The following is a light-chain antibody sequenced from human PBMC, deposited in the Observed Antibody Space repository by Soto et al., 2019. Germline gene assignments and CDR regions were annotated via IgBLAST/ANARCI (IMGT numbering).Light chain of an antibody. J-gene: IGKJ3*01. CDR1: QTVGNIY. V-gene: IGKV3-20*01. CDR3: QQYGTIPFT. Sequence: EIVLTQSPGTLSLSPGERATLSCRASQTVGNIYLGWYQQKPGQSPRLLISGTSNRATGIPDRFSGSGSGTDFTLTSSRLAPEDFAVYYCQQYGTIPFTFGPGTKVDI. CDR2: GTS.